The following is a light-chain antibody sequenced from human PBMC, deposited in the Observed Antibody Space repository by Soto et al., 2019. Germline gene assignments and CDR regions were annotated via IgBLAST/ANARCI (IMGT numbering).Light chain of an antibody. Sequence: DIQMTQSPATLSASVGDRVTIGCRASQSISGWLAWYQQKSGKAPKLLIYKASILESVVPSRFSGSRSATEFTLTISSLQPEDFASYYCQQYQTFPLTFGGGTKV. J-gene: IGKJ4*01. CDR1: QSISGW. CDR3: QQYQTFPLT. V-gene: IGKV1-5*03. CDR2: KAS.